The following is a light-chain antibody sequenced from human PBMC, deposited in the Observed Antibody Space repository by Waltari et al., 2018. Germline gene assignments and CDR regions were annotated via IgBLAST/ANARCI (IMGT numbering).Light chain of an antibody. Sequence: DIQMTQSPSSLSAFVGDRVTITCRASQPISNFLHWYQQKPGKAPKLLIYYASNLAAGVPSRFSGSGSGTDFTFTITTLQPEDIATYYCQQYDNLSPITFGQGTRLEIK. CDR2: YAS. V-gene: IGKV1-33*01. CDR1: QPISNF. CDR3: QQYDNLSPIT. J-gene: IGKJ5*01.